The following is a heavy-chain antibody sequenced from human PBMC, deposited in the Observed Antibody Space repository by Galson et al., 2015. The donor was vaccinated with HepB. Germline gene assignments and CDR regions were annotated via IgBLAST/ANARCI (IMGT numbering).Heavy chain of an antibody. D-gene: IGHD3-9*01. Sequence: LRLSCAASGFTFSSYGMHWVRQAPGKGLEWVAVISYDGSNKYYADSVKGRFTISRDNSKNTLYLQMNSLRAEDTAVYYCAKVRGNYDILTDWGQGTLVTVSS. J-gene: IGHJ4*02. V-gene: IGHV3-30*18. CDR3: AKVRGNYDILTD. CDR1: GFTFSSYG. CDR2: ISYDGSNK.